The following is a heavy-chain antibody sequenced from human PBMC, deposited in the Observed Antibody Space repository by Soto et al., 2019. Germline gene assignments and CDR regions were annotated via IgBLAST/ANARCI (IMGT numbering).Heavy chain of an antibody. V-gene: IGHV4-30-2*01. D-gene: IGHD3-10*01. CDR2: ILHTGGT. CDR3: ARLQFGEGFDY. CDR1: GGSISGSGFS. Sequence: PSETLSLTCAVSGGSISGSGFSWSWIRQPPGKGLEWIGYILHTGGTQYNPSLKSRVSMSVDKSKNQFSLHLTSVTAADTAVYYCARLQFGEGFDYWGQGALVTVSS. J-gene: IGHJ4*02.